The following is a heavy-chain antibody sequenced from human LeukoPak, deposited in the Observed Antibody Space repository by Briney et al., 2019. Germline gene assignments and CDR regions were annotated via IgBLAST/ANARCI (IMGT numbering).Heavy chain of an antibody. CDR1: GITVTDYF. J-gene: IGHJ5*02. CDR3: VGHSSSSDGWFAP. V-gene: IGHV1-2*02. CDR2: INPHNGRT. D-gene: IGHD6-6*01. Sequence: ASVKVSCKASGITVTDYFIHWVRQAPGQGLEWMGWINPHNGRTNYAQKFQGRVTMTRDTSINTVYMDLTRLTSDDTAIFYCVGHSSSSDGWFAPWGQGTLVTVSS.